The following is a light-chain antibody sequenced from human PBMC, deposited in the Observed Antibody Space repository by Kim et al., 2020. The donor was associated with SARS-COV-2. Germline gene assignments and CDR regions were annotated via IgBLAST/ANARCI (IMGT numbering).Light chain of an antibody. V-gene: IGKV1-27*01. J-gene: IGKJ1*01. CDR2: GTS. CDR3: QRYNGAPWT. CDR1: QAISKY. Sequence: DFQMTQSPSSLSASIGDRVTITCRASQAISKYLAWYQQKPGKAPKLLIHGTSTLQSGVPSRFSGSGSGTDCTLTISSLQPEDVATYYCQRYNGAPWTFGQGTKVDIK.